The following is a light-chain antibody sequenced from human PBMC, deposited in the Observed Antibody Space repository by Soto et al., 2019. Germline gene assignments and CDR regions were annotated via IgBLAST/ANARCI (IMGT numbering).Light chain of an antibody. Sequence: DIVMTQSPLSLPVTPGEPASISCRSSQSLLNSNGYNYLDWYLQKPGQSPQLLIYLGSSRASGVPDRFSGSGSGTDFTLTISRVEAEDVGFYYCQQYGASPWTFGQGTKVDNK. CDR3: QQYGASPWT. CDR2: LGS. J-gene: IGKJ1*01. V-gene: IGKV2-28*01. CDR1: QSLLNSNGYNY.